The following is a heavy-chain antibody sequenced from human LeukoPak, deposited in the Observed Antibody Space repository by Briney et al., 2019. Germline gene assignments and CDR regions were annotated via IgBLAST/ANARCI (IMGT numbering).Heavy chain of an antibody. V-gene: IGHV3-11*04. CDR1: GFTFSDYY. Sequence: GGSLRLSCAASGFTFSDYYMSWIRQAPGKGLEWVSYISNTGSTTHYADSVKGRFTISRDNAKNSLHLQMNSLRAEDTAVCYCARVRGSYSVDYWGQGTLVTVSS. J-gene: IGHJ4*02. D-gene: IGHD1-26*01. CDR2: ISNTGSTT. CDR3: ARVRGSYSVDY.